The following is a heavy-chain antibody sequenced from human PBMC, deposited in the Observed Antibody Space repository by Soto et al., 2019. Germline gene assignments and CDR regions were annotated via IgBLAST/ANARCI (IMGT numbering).Heavy chain of an antibody. CDR3: ARDRGYYDSSGYFDY. J-gene: IGHJ4*02. CDR2: ISSSGSII. D-gene: IGHD3-22*01. Sequence: LRLPCAASGFTFSDYYMSWIRQAPGKGLEWVSYISSSGSIIYYADSVKGRFTISRDNAKNSLYLQMNSLRAEDTAVYYCARDRGYYDSSGYFDYWGQGTLVTVSS. CDR1: GFTFSDYY. V-gene: IGHV3-11*01.